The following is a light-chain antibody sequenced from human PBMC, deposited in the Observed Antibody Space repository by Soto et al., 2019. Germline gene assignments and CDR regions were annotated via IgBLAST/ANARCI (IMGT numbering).Light chain of an antibody. CDR3: HKRSNWPRGT. J-gene: IGKJ2*01. Sequence: EIVLTQSPATLSLSPGERATLSCRASQSVSSSLAWYQQKPGQAPRLLIYDASNRATGIPARFSGSGSETDFTLTISSLEPEDFAVYYCHKRSNWPRGTFGQGTKLEIK. CDR2: DAS. CDR1: QSVSSS. V-gene: IGKV3-11*01.